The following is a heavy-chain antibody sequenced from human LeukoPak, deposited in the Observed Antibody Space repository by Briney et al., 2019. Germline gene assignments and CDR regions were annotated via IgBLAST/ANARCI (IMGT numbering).Heavy chain of an antibody. Sequence: PGGSLRLSCAASGFTFSSYAMQWVRQAPGKGLEWVAVISYDGSEKNYADSVKGRFTISRDNSKNTLYLQMNSLRADDTAVYYCARAVYRSGGYYFDYWGQGTLVIVSS. D-gene: IGHD6-19*01. V-gene: IGHV3-30*04. CDR1: GFTFSSYA. CDR2: ISYDGSEK. J-gene: IGHJ4*02. CDR3: ARAVYRSGGYYFDY.